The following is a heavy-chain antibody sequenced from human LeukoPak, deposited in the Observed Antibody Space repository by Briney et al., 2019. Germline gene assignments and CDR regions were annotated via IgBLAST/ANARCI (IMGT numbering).Heavy chain of an antibody. Sequence: SETLSLTCSVSGGSISGYHWSWIRQPPGKGLEWIGLICYSGGAGYSPSLMSLVAISLDTSENPLSMTLRSMTAADTAVYHCAILHLYYVDRGHLYYFDCWGQGTMVSVSS. CDR2: ICYSGGA. D-gene: IGHD3-16*01. J-gene: IGHJ4*02. CDR3: AILHLYYVDRGHLYYFDC. V-gene: IGHV4-59*01. CDR1: GGSISGYH.